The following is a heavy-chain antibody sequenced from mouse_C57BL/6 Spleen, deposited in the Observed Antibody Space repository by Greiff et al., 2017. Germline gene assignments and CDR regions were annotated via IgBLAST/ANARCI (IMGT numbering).Heavy chain of an antibody. CDR3: ARHEAYYSNYYFDY. CDR1: GFTFSSYG. CDR2: ISSGGSYT. Sequence: EVKLMESGGDLVKPGGSLKLSCAASGFTFSSYGMSWVRQTPDQRLEWVATISSGGSYTYYPDSVKGRFTISRDNAKNTLYLQMSSLKSEDTDMYDCARHEAYYSNYYFDYWGQGTTLTVSS. V-gene: IGHV5-6*01. D-gene: IGHD2-5*01. J-gene: IGHJ2*01.